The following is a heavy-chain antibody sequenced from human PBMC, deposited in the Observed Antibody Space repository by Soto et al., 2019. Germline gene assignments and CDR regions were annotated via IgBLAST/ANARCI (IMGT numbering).Heavy chain of an antibody. V-gene: IGHV1-8*01. CDR1: GYTFTSYD. CDR3: ASEKTSYGMDV. CDR2: MKPNSGNT. Sequence: QVQLVQSGAEVKKPGASVKVSCKASGYTFTSYDITWVRQATGQGLEWMGWMKPNSGNTGYAQKFQGRVTMNRNTSISTAYMELISLRAEEAAVYYCASEKTSYGMDVWGQGTTVTVSS. J-gene: IGHJ6*02.